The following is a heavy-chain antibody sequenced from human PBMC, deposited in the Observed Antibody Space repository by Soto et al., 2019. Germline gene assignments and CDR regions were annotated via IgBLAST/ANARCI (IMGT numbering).Heavy chain of an antibody. Sequence: GGSLRLSCAASGFTFSSYAMHWVRQAPGKGLEWVAVISYDGSNKYYADSVKGRFTISRDNSKNTLYLQMNSLRADDTAVYYCARDYRFRGSAYYDFWSAPLGMDVWGQGTTVTVSS. CDR3: ARDYRFRGSAYYDFWSAPLGMDV. V-gene: IGHV3-30-3*01. D-gene: IGHD3-3*01. CDR1: GFTFSSYA. CDR2: ISYDGSNK. J-gene: IGHJ6*02.